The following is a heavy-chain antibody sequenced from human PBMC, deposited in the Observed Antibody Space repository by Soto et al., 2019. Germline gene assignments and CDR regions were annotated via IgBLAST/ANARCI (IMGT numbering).Heavy chain of an antibody. CDR2: ISSTSRHI. CDR3: VRSEGQLWLHLHDF. J-gene: IGHJ4*02. Sequence: EVQLVESGGGLVKPGGSLRLSCVASEFTFNIYSMSWVRQAPGKGLQWVSSISSTSRHIYYADSVKGRFTISRDNAKNSLFLQMNSLRAEDTAVYYCVRSEGQLWLHLHDFWGQGTLVTVSS. CDR1: EFTFNIYS. V-gene: IGHV3-21*01. D-gene: IGHD5-18*01.